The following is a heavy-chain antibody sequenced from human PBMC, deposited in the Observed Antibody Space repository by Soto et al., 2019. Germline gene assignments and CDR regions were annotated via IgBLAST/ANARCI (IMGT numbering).Heavy chain of an antibody. J-gene: IGHJ6*02. CDR2: IYYGGST. V-gene: IGHV4-30-4*01. CDR3: ARDKFNYYGMDV. Sequence: QVQLQESGPGLVKPSQTLSLTCTVSGGSISSGDYYWSWIRQPPGKGLEWIGYIYYGGSTYYNPSLKRRVTITVDTSKNQFSLKLSSVTAADTAVYYCARDKFNYYGMDVWGQGTRVTVSS. CDR1: GGSISSGDYY.